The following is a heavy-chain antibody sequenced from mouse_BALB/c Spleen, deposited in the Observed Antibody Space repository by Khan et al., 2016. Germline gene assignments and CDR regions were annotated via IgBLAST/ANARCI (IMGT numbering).Heavy chain of an antibody. V-gene: IGHV4-1*02. CDR3: ARRGYSGYWYFDV. Sequence: EVKLLESGGGLVQPGGSLKLSCAASGFDFSRYWMSWVRQAPGKGLEWIGEINPDSSTINYTPSLKDKFIISRDTAKNTLYLQMSKVRSEDTALDYVARRGYSGYWYFDVWGAGTTVTVSA. D-gene: IGHD2-14*01. CDR2: INPDSSTI. CDR1: GFDFSRYW. J-gene: IGHJ1*01.